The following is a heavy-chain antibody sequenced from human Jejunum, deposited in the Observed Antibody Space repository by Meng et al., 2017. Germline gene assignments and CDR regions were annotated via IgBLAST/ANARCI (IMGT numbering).Heavy chain of an antibody. D-gene: IGHD1-26*01. CDR2: IKEDGSEK. J-gene: IGHJ4*02. CDR3: ARRLSGSNDF. CDR1: GFTFSDYW. V-gene: IGHV3-7*01. Sequence: GGSLRLSCTASGFTFSDYWMTWVRQAPEKGLEWVANIKEDGSEKYYVDSVKGRFTISRDNARNSLYLQMNSLRAEDTAIYYCARRLSGSNDFWDQGTLVTVSS.